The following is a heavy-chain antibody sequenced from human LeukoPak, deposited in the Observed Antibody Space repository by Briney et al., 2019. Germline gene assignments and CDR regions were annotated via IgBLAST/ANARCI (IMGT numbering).Heavy chain of an antibody. CDR1: GGTFSGYY. CDR2: INHSGST. J-gene: IGHJ4*02. Sequence: SETLSFTCAVYGGTFSGYYWSWIRQPQGKGLEWIGDINHSGSTNYHPSLNSRVTITVDTSTNQFSLKLSPVTAADTADYYCARARGLRPAVRFLYSSAYYFDYWGQGTLVTVSS. V-gene: IGHV4-34*01. CDR3: ARARGLRPAVRFLYSSAYYFDY. D-gene: IGHD6-25*01.